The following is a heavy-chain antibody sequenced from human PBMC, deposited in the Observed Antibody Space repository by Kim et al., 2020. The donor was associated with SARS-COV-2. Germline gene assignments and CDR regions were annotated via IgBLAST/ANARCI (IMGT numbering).Heavy chain of an antibody. CDR2: GRP. Sequence: GRPFFAASVKGRFTISRDNSKNTLYLQMNSRRAEDTAVYYCAKTDFAMLDVWGQGTTVTVSS. V-gene: IGHV3-23*01. CDR3: AKTDFAMLDV. J-gene: IGHJ6*02. D-gene: IGHD2-2*01.